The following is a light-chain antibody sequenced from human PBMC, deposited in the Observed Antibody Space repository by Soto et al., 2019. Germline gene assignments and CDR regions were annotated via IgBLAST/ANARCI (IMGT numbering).Light chain of an antibody. Sequence: DIQMTQSPSSLSASVGDRVTITCRASQSISSYLNWYQQKPGKAPKLLIYAASSLQSGVPSRFSGSGSGTDFTLTISSLQPEAFATYYCQQSYSTPGITFGQGTRLEIK. V-gene: IGKV1-39*01. CDR1: QSISSY. CDR2: AAS. CDR3: QQSYSTPGIT. J-gene: IGKJ5*01.